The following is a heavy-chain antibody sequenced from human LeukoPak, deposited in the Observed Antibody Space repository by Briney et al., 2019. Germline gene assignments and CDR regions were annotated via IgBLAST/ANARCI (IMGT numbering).Heavy chain of an antibody. CDR2: IQYDGSNK. D-gene: IGHD3-22*01. CDR1: VFTFTTYG. Sequence: GGSLRLSCAASVFTFTTYGMHWVRQAPGQGLEWVAFIQYDGSNKYYADSVKGRFTISRDNSKNTLYLQMNSLRAEDTAVYYCARDGSITMIVVVIGAFDIWGQGTMVTVSS. CDR3: ARDGSITMIVVVIGAFDI. V-gene: IGHV3-30*02. J-gene: IGHJ3*02.